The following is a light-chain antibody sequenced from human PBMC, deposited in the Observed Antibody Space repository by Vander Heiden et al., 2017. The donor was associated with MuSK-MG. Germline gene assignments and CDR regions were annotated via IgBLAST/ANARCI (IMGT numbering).Light chain of an antibody. CDR2: DDS. CDR1: NIGSKG. CDR3: QGGDFSDQVV. Sequence: SYVLTQAPSLSLAPGQTASIPCVGNNIGSKGVHWDQEKPGQARVLVVDDDSHRPSGIPERFSGSNSENTATLTISRVEDGEEADYYGQGGDFSDQVVFGGGTKLTVL. J-gene: IGLJ2*01. V-gene: IGLV3-21*02.